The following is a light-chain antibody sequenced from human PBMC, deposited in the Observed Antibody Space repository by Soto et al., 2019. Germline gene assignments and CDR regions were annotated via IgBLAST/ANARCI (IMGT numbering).Light chain of an antibody. V-gene: IGKV1-5*03. CDR2: KAS. CDR3: QHYNSYSEA. CDR1: QTISSW. J-gene: IGKJ1*01. Sequence: DIPSTHSPSTLSGSPRHRFTITSRASQTISSWLAWYQQKPGKAPKLLIYKASTLKSGVPSRFSGSGSGTEFTLTISSLQPDDFATYYCQHYNSYSEAFGQGTKVDNK.